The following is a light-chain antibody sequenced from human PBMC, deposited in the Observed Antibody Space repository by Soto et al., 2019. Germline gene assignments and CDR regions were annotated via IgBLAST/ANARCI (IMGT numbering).Light chain of an antibody. CDR3: QQYGSSPRT. V-gene: IGKV3-20*01. CDR1: QSVSSSY. CDR2: GAS. Sequence: IVLTQSPGTQYLSPGERATLSLRASQSVSSSYLAWYQQKPGQAPRLLIYGASSRAPGIPDRFSGSGSGTDFTLTISRLEPEDFAVYYCQQYGSSPRTFGQGTKVDIK. J-gene: IGKJ1*01.